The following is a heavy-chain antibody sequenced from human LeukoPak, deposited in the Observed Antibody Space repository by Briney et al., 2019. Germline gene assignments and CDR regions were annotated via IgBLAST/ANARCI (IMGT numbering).Heavy chain of an antibody. CDR3: ARSIAASHPEYYYYMDV. J-gene: IGHJ6*03. CDR2: ISSNGGST. CDR1: GFTFSSYA. D-gene: IGHD6-6*01. Sequence: GGSLRLSCAASGFTFSSYAMHWVRQAPGKGLEYVSAISSNGGSTYYANSVKGRFTISRDNSKNTLYLQMGSLRAEDMAVYYCARSIAASHPEYYYYMDVWGKGTTVTVSS. V-gene: IGHV3-64*01.